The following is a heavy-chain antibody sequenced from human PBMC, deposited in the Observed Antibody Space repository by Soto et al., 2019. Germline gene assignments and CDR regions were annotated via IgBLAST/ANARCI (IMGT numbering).Heavy chain of an antibody. J-gene: IGHJ6*02. CDR1: GYTFTSYG. Sequence: QVQLVQSGAEVKKPGASVKVSCKASGYTFTSYGISWVRQAPGQGLEWMGWISAYNGNTNYAQKLQGRVTMTTDTSTSTAYMELRSLRSDDTAMYYCAREAPRYCSSTSCYTYNYYGMDVWGQGTTVTVSS. D-gene: IGHD2-2*02. CDR3: AREAPRYCSSTSCYTYNYYGMDV. CDR2: ISAYNGNT. V-gene: IGHV1-18*01.